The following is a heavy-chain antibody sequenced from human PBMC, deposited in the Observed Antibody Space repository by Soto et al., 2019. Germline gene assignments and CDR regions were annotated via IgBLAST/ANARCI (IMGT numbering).Heavy chain of an antibody. V-gene: IGHV3-48*03. D-gene: IGHD2-15*01. J-gene: IGHJ3*01. CDR1: GFTFSSSE. CDR3: ARRGSR. Sequence: GGSLRLSCAASGFTFSSSEMYWVRQSPGKGLEWISYIHPGGQTIFYAESVKGRFTISRDNAKHSVYLQMNSLRAEDTAVYYCARRGSRWGRGTKVTVSS. CDR2: IHPGGQTI.